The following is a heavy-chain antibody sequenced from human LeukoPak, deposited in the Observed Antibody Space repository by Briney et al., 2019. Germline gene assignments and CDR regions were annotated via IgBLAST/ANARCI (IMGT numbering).Heavy chain of an antibody. J-gene: IGHJ4*02. Sequence: ASVKVSCKASGYTFTSYGISWVRQAPGQGLEWMGWISAYNGNTNYAQKLQGRVTMTTDTSTSTAYMELRSLRSDDTAVYYCARDGIEVLRFLEWPLDYWGQGTLVTVSS. CDR1: GYTFTSYG. D-gene: IGHD3-3*01. V-gene: IGHV1-18*01. CDR3: ARDGIEVLRFLEWPLDY. CDR2: ISAYNGNT.